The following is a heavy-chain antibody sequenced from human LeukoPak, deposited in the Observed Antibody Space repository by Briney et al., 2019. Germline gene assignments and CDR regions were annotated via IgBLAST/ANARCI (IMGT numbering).Heavy chain of an antibody. V-gene: IGHV1-69*05. Sequence: ASVKVSXKASGGTFSSYAISWVRQAPGQGLEWMGGIIPIFGTANYAQKFQGRVTITTDESTSTAYMELSSLRSEDTAVYYCARPTHYYGSGSYYSIWGQGTMVTVSS. CDR1: GGTFSSYA. D-gene: IGHD3-10*01. CDR2: IIPIFGTA. CDR3: ARPTHYYGSGSYYSI. J-gene: IGHJ3*02.